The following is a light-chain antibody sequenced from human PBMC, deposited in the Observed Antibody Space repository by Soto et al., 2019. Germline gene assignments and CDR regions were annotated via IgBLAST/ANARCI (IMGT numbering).Light chain of an antibody. J-gene: IGKJ1*01. CDR1: QSVSSN. CDR3: QQYNNWPRT. V-gene: IGKV3-15*01. CDR2: DTS. Sequence: RVLTQSPVTLSVSPGDRATLSCWASQSVSSNLAWYQQKPGQAPRLLIYDTSTRATGVPARFSGSRSGTAFTLTISSLQSEDFAVYYCQQYNNWPRTFGQGTKVQIK.